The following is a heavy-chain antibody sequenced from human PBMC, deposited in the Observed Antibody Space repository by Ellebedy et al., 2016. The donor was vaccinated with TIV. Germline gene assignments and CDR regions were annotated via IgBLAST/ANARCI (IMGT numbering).Heavy chain of an antibody. Sequence: AASVKVSCKASGYTFTGYYMHWVRQAPGQGLEWMGWINPNSGDQRYAQKFQGRVTMTGDTSITTAYMDLRRLRSDDTAVYYCAKANRPITMAPGLITPPDHWGQGTLVTVSS. D-gene: IGHD3-10*01. V-gene: IGHV1-2*02. CDR1: GYTFTGYY. CDR3: AKANRPITMAPGLITPPDH. J-gene: IGHJ4*02. CDR2: INPNSGDQ.